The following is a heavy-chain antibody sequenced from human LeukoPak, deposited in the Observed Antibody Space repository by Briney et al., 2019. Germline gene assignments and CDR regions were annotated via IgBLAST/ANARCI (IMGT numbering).Heavy chain of an antibody. CDR1: GFTFSSYW. Sequence: GGSLRLSCTASGFTFSSYWMHWVREAPGKGLVWVSRINNDGSGTTYAVSVKGRFTISRDNAKNTLYLQMNSLRADDTAVYYCARGTIAAAGYYYFDYWGQGTLVTVSS. J-gene: IGHJ4*02. CDR3: ARGTIAAAGYYYFDY. CDR2: INNDGSGT. V-gene: IGHV3-74*01. D-gene: IGHD6-13*01.